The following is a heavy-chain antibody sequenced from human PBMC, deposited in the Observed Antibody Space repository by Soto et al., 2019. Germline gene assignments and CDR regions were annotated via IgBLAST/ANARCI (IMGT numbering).Heavy chain of an antibody. CDR3: VIDPSRGNEWARYVDL. CDR2: ISLSSANI. CDR1: GFSLYNYA. Sequence: EVQLVESGGGLVQPGGSLRLSCAASGFSLYNYAMDWVRQAPGQGLEWVSYISLSSANIHYADSVRGRFTVSRDNAKNSLYLQMNSLRAEDTAVYYCVIDPSRGNEWARYVDLWGRGTLVTVSS. J-gene: IGHJ2*01. D-gene: IGHD1-1*01. V-gene: IGHV3-48*01.